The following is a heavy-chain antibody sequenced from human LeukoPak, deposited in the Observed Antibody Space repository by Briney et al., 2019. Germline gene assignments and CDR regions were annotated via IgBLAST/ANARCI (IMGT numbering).Heavy chain of an antibody. V-gene: IGHV1-46*01. D-gene: IGHD2-15*01. CDR3: ARDSFYCRGGSCYSSKGIFEY. J-gene: IGHJ4*02. Sequence: GASVKVSCKASGYTFTTYYVHWVRQAPGQGLEWMGIINPSGGSTTYAQKFRGRLTMTRDMSTSTVYMELSSLRSEDTAVYYCARDSFYCRGGSCYSSKGIFEYWGQGTLVTVSS. CDR2: INPSGGST. CDR1: GYTFTTYY.